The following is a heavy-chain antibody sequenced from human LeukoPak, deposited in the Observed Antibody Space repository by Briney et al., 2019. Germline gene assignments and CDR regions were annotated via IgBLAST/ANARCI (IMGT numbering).Heavy chain of an antibody. CDR3: ASDSSGYYYDRAFDI. CDR1: GGSISSGDYY. J-gene: IGHJ3*02. V-gene: IGHV4-30-4*01. Sequence: SETLSLTCTVSGGSISSGDYYWSWIRQPPGKSLEWIGYIYYSGSTYYNPSLKSRVTISVDTSKNQFSLKLSSVTAADTAVYYCASDSSGYYYDRAFDIWGQGTMVTVSS. CDR2: IYYSGST. D-gene: IGHD3-22*01.